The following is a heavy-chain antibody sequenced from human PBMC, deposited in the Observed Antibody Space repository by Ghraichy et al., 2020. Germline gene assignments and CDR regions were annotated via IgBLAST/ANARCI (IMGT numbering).Heavy chain of an antibody. CDR3: ARALLGMDWFDP. CDR1: GGSIGSSSYY. D-gene: IGHD7-27*01. V-gene: IGHV4-39*07. CDR2: IYYSGNT. Sequence: SETLSLTCTVSGGSIGSSSYYWGWIRQPPGKGLEWIGSIYYSGNTYYNPSLKSRVTISVDTSKNQFSLKLSSVTAADTTVYYCARALLGMDWFDPWGQGTLVTVSS. J-gene: IGHJ5*02.